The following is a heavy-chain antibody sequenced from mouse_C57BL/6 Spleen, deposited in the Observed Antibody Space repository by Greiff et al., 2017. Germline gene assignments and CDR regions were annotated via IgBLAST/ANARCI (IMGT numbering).Heavy chain of an antibody. V-gene: IGHV1-85*01. Sequence: QVQLKESGPELVKPGASVKLSCKASGYTFTSYDINWVKQRPGQGLEWIGWIYPRDGSTKYNEKFKGKATLTVDTSSSTAYMELHSLTSEDSAVYFCARNSNYVYYYAMDYWGQGTSVTVSS. CDR1: GYTFTSYD. J-gene: IGHJ4*01. CDR2: IYPRDGST. D-gene: IGHD2-5*01. CDR3: ARNSNYVYYYAMDY.